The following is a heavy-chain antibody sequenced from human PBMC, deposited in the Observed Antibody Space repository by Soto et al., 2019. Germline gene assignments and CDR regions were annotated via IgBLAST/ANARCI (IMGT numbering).Heavy chain of an antibody. J-gene: IGHJ4*02. CDR2: SSATGSGT. Sequence: GGSLRLSCAVSGFTFSSYGMTWVRQAPGKGLEWISFSSATGSGTYYADSVKGRFTISRDNSKNTLYLQMTSLRADDTAVYYCAKDRRAGGNYGFYSDFWGQGALVTVSS. D-gene: IGHD1-7*01. CDR1: GFTFSSYG. CDR3: AKDRRAGGNYGFYSDF. V-gene: IGHV3-23*01.